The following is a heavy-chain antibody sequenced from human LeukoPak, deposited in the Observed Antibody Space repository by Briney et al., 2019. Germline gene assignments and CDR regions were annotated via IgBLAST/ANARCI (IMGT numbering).Heavy chain of an antibody. V-gene: IGHV3-21*04. Sequence: GGSLRLSCAASGFTFSSYSMNWVRQAPGKGLEWVSSISSSSSYIYYADSVKGRFTISRDNAKNSLYLQMNSLRAEDTAVYYCAKRGAEVGATVAPGDYWGQGTLVTVSS. CDR2: ISSSSSYI. D-gene: IGHD1-26*01. CDR1: GFTFSSYS. J-gene: IGHJ4*02. CDR3: AKRGAEVGATVAPGDY.